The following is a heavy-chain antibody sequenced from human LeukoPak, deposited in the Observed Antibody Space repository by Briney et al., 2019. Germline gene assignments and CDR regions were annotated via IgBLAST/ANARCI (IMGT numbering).Heavy chain of an antibody. CDR3: ARALGAGDYYYYYGMDV. CDR2: INGNGGGT. J-gene: IGHJ6*02. D-gene: IGHD3-16*01. V-gene: IGHV3-23*01. Sequence: GGSLRLSCAASGFTFSSYAMSWVRQAPGKGLEWVSSINGNGGGTYYADSVKGRFTISRDNAENSLYLQMNSLRAEDTAVYYCARALGAGDYYYYYGMDVWGQGTTVTVSS. CDR1: GFTFSSYA.